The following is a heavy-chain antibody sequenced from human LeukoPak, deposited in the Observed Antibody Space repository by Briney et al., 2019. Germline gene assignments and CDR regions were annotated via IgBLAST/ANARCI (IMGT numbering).Heavy chain of an antibody. V-gene: IGHV3-30*02. CDR1: GFTFSSYG. CDR2: IRYDGSNK. Sequence: PGGSLRLSCAASGFTFSSYGMHWVRQAPGKGLEWVAFIRYDGSNKYYADSVKGRCTISRDNSKNTLYLQMNSLRAEDTAVYFCAKGFSYYMEVWGRGTTVTISS. CDR3: AKGFSYYMEV. J-gene: IGHJ6*03. D-gene: IGHD3-10*01.